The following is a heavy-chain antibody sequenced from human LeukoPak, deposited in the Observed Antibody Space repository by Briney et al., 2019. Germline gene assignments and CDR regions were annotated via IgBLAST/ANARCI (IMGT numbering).Heavy chain of an antibody. CDR2: INHGGST. Sequence: SETLSLTCAGYGGSFRGHYWIWIRQSPGKGLEWIGEINHGGSTNYNPSLKSRVTISIDTSKNQFSLKLNSVTAADTAVYYCARGGGTFGGHGVVAYWGQGPLVTVSS. V-gene: IGHV4-34*01. CDR1: GGSFRGHY. CDR3: ARGGGTFGGHGVVAY. J-gene: IGHJ4*02. D-gene: IGHD3-16*01.